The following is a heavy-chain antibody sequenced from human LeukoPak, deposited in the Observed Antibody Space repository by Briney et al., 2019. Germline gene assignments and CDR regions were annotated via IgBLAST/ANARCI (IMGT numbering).Heavy chain of an antibody. CDR1: GGTFSSYA. Sequence: SVKVSCKASGGTFSSYAISWVRQAPGQGLEWMGGIIPIFGTANYAQKFQGRVTITRDTSASTAYMELSSLRSEDTAVYYCARGYYDILTGYYEAHQLLDYWGQGTLVTVSS. CDR3: ARGYYDILTGYYEAHQLLDY. J-gene: IGHJ4*02. V-gene: IGHV1-69*05. CDR2: IIPIFGTA. D-gene: IGHD3-9*01.